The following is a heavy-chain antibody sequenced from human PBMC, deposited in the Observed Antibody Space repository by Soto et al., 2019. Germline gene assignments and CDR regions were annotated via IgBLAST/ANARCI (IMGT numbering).Heavy chain of an antibody. J-gene: IGHJ4*02. D-gene: IGHD2-8*01. V-gene: IGHV3-23*01. CDR2: ISGGAGTT. CDR1: GFTFNSYV. CDR3: AKDNGGTSFPYYFDY. Sequence: EVQLLESGGGLVQPGGSLRLSCVASGFTFNSYVMSWVRQAPGKGLEWVSAISGGAGTTYYADSVKGRFTVSRDNSKNTLYLQMNSLRAEDTAIYYCAKDNGGTSFPYYFDYWGQGTLVTVSS.